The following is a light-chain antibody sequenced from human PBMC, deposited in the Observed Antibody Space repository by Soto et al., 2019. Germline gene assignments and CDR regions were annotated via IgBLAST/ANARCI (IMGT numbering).Light chain of an antibody. CDR1: QSISSIY. V-gene: IGKV3-20*01. Sequence: EIVLTQSPGTLSLSPGARATLSCRASQSISSIYLAWYQQKPGQAPRLLMYGASSRATGIPDRFRGGGSGTDFTLTINRLEPEEFAVYYCQQYGSSPYTFGQGTKLEIK. J-gene: IGKJ2*01. CDR3: QQYGSSPYT. CDR2: GAS.